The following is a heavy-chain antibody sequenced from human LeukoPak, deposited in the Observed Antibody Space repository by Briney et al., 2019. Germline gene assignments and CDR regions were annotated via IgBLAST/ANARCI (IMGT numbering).Heavy chain of an antibody. D-gene: IGHD5-18*01. CDR3: ARAILGGYSSRGPIDY. J-gene: IGHJ4*02. Sequence: PGGSLRLSCAASGFTFSSYSMNWVRQAPGKGLEWISSISSSSSYIYYANSVKGRFTISRDNSKNTLYLQMGSLRAEDMAVYYCARAILGGYSSRGPIDYWGQGTLVTVSS. CDR1: GFTFSSYS. CDR2: ISSSSSYI. V-gene: IGHV3-21*01.